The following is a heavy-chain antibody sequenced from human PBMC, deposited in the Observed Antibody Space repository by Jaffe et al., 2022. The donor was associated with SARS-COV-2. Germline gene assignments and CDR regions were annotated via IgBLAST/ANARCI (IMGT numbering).Heavy chain of an antibody. Sequence: QVQLQESGPGLVKPSETLSLTCTVSGGSISSYYWSWIRQPPGKGLEWIGYIYYSGSTNYNPSLKSRVTISVDTSKNQFSLKLSSVTAADTAVYYCARDRGREGGIAARDGMDVWGQGTTVTVSS. CDR2: IYYSGST. CDR1: GGSISSYY. V-gene: IGHV4-59*01. CDR3: ARDRGREGGIAARDGMDV. D-gene: IGHD6-6*01. J-gene: IGHJ6*02.